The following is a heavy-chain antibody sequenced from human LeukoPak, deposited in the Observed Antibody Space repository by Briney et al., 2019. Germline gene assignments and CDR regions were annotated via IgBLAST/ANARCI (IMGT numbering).Heavy chain of an antibody. D-gene: IGHD6-19*01. CDR1: GFTFSSYA. J-gene: IGHJ6*02. CDR3: ARERVTGTSYYYYYGMDV. Sequence: GGSLRLSCAASGFTFSSYAMHWVRQASGKGLEWVAVIWHDGSNKYYAASVKGRFTVSRDNSKNTLYLQINSLRAEDTAVYYCARERVTGTSYYYYYGMDVWAKGPRSPSP. CDR2: IWHDGSNK. V-gene: IGHV3-33*01.